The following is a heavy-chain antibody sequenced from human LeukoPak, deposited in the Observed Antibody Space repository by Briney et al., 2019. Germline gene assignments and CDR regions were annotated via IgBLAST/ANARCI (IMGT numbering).Heavy chain of an antibody. CDR3: ARGRVGARPGELDY. CDR2: INHSGST. Sequence: SETLSLTCAVYGGSFSGYYLSWIRQPPGKGLEWIGEINHSGSTNYNPSLKSRVTISVDTSKNQFSLKLSSVTAADTAVYYCARGRVGARPGELDYWGQGTLVTVSS. J-gene: IGHJ4*02. CDR1: GGSFSGYY. D-gene: IGHD1-26*01. V-gene: IGHV4-34*01.